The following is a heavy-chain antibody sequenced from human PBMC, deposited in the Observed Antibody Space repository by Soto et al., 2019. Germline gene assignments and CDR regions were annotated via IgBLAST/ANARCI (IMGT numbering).Heavy chain of an antibody. J-gene: IGHJ6*02. D-gene: IGHD6-19*01. CDR1: GFTVSRSY. CDR3: ATDGGSGTAVAGTGEISVGMDV. CDR2: FYGGVTT. Sequence: EVQLVESGGGLVQPGGSLRISCAASGFTVSRSYVSWVRQAPGKGLEWVSVFYGGVTTYYADSVKGRFSISSDNSKNTLYLQMNSLRDEDTAVYYCATDGGSGTAVAGTGEISVGMDVWGQGTTVTVS. V-gene: IGHV3-66*01.